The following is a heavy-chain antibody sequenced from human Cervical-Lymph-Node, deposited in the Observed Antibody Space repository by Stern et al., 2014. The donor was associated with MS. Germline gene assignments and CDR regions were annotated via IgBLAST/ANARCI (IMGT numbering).Heavy chain of an antibody. CDR1: GYTFINYD. CDR2: MNPNNANT. D-gene: IGHD5-18*01. CDR3: VRGGFSYGYGLDA. V-gene: IGHV1-8*01. J-gene: IGHJ6*02. Sequence: QVQLGQSGSQVRKPGASVKVSCQASGYTFINYDIFWVRQDTGQGLEWMGWMNPNNANTGHAQKFQGRVTMTRNTSISTAYMELSSLRSDDTAVYYCVRGGFSYGYGLDAWGQGTAVIVSS.